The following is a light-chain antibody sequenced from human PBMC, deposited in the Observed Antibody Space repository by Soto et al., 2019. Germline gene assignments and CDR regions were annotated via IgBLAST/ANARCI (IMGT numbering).Light chain of an antibody. Sequence: DIQMTQSPSTLSASVGDRVTITCRASQSISSWLAWYQQKPGKAPKLLIYDASSLESGVPSRFSGSGSGTKFTLTISSLQPDDFATYYCQEYNSYPPWTFGQGTKVDIK. CDR1: QSISSW. CDR3: QEYNSYPPWT. V-gene: IGKV1-5*01. J-gene: IGKJ1*01. CDR2: DAS.